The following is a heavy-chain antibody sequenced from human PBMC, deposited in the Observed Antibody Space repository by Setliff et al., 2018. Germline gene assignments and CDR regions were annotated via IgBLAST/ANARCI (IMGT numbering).Heavy chain of an antibody. D-gene: IGHD3-22*01. CDR3: ARDALKIHYYDSTSYYYGDAFDL. CDR1: GYTFTTYG. J-gene: IGHJ3*01. Sequence: ASVKVSCKASGYTFTTYGVSWVRQAPGQGLEWMGWISPYNDNTHYAQKFQGRVTMTTDTSTSTAYMELRSLRSDDTAMHFCARDALKIHYYDSTSYYYGDAFDLWGQGTVVTVSS. V-gene: IGHV1-18*01. CDR2: ISPYNDNT.